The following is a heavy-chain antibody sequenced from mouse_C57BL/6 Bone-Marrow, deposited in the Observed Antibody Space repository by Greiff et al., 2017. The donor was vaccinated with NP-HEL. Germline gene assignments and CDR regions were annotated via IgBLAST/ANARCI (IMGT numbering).Heavy chain of an antibody. CDR3: TRKCPYYGSSHYAMDY. Sequence: VQLQQSGTVLARPGASVKMSCKTSGYTFTSYWMHWVKQRPGQGLEWIGAIYPGNSDTSYNQKFKGKAKLTAVTSASTAYMELSSLTNEDSAVYYCTRKCPYYGSSHYAMDYWGQGTSVTVSS. CDR2: IYPGNSDT. J-gene: IGHJ4*01. D-gene: IGHD1-1*01. CDR1: GYTFTSYW. V-gene: IGHV1-5*01.